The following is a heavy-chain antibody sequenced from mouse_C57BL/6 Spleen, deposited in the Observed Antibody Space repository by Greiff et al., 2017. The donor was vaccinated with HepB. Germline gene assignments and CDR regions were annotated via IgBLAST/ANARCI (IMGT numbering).Heavy chain of an antibody. J-gene: IGHJ2*01. Sequence: QVQLQQPGAELVRPGSSVKLSCKASGYTFTSYWMHWVKQRPIQGLEWIGNIDPSDSETHYNQKFKDKATLTVDKSSSTAYMQLSSLTSEDSAVYYCALDSSGLGNFDYWGQGTTLTVSS. CDR1: GYTFTSYW. CDR2: IDPSDSET. D-gene: IGHD3-2*02. CDR3: ALDSSGLGNFDY. V-gene: IGHV1-52*01.